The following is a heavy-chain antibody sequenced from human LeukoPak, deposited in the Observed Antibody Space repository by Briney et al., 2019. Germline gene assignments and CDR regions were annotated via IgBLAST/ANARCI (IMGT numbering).Heavy chain of an antibody. Sequence: WVRQAPGKGLEWIGSIYYSGSTYYNPSLKSRVTISVDTSKNQFSLMLSSVTAADTAVYYCARHRAYYDSSGLSLYYFDYWGQGTLVTVSS. J-gene: IGHJ4*02. V-gene: IGHV4-39*01. CDR2: IYYSGST. D-gene: IGHD3-22*01. CDR3: ARHRAYYDSSGLSLYYFDY.